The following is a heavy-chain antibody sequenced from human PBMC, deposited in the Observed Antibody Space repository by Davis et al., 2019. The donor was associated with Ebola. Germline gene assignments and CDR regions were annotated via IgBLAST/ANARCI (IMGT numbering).Heavy chain of an antibody. Sequence: AASVKVSCKASGYTFTGYYMHWVRQAPGQGLEWMGRINPNSGGTNYAQKFQDRVTMTRNTSISTAYMELSSLRSEDTAVYYCARAVVAATPDYYYGMDVWGKGTTVTVSS. CDR1: GYTFTGYY. J-gene: IGHJ6*04. CDR2: INPNSGGT. V-gene: IGHV1-2*06. D-gene: IGHD2-15*01. CDR3: ARAVVAATPDYYYGMDV.